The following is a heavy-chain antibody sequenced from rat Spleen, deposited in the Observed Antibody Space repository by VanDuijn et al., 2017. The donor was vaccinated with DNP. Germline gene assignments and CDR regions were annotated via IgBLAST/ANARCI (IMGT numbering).Heavy chain of an antibody. V-gene: IGHV5-22*01. D-gene: IGHD4-3*01. CDR2: IGSDGYAP. J-gene: IGHJ2*01. CDR1: GFTFSDYY. CDR3: VRWNSGHFDY. Sequence: EVQLVETGGGLVQPGRSLKLSCAALGFTFSDYYMAWVRQAPTRGLEWVAYIGSDGYAPYYGVSVKGRFTISRDNAKSTLYLQMNSLRSEDMATYYCVRWNSGHFDYWGQGVMVTVSS.